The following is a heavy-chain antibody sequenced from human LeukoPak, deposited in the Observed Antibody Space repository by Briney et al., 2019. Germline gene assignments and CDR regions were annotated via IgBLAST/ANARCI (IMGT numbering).Heavy chain of an antibody. D-gene: IGHD3-22*01. Sequence: GGSLRLPCAASGFTFSSYSMNWVRQAPGKGLEWVSYISSSSSTIYYADSVKGRFTISRDNAKNSLYLQMNSLRAEDTAVYYCATNYYASWFYGYWGQGTLVTVSS. V-gene: IGHV3-48*01. J-gene: IGHJ4*02. CDR3: ATNYYASWFYGY. CDR1: GFTFSSYS. CDR2: ISSSSSTI.